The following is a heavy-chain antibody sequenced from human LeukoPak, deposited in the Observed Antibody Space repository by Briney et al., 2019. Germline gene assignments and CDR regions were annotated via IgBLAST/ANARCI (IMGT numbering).Heavy chain of an antibody. J-gene: IGHJ5*02. CDR2: IWYDGSQK. CDR1: GFTFSNYG. D-gene: IGHD3-22*01. Sequence: PGGSLRLSCAGSGFTFSNYGMHWVRQSPGKGLEGVAVIWYDGSQKYYADSVKGRFKIYIDDSARTLYLQMNSLRVEDTAVYYCAKYYYDSSGDLWGRGTRVTVSS. CDR3: AKYYYDSSGDL. V-gene: IGHV3-33*06.